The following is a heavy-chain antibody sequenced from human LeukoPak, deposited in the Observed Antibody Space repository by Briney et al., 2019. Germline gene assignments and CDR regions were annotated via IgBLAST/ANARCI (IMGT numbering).Heavy chain of an antibody. CDR2: ISAYNGNT. Sequence: ASVKVSCKASGYTFTSYGISWVRQAPGQGLEWMGWISAYNGNTNYAQKLQGRVTVTTDTSTSTAYMELRSLRSDDTAVYYCARNDYGDYVLYFDYWGQGTLVTVSS. V-gene: IGHV1-18*04. CDR3: ARNDYGDYVLYFDY. D-gene: IGHD4-17*01. CDR1: GYTFTSYG. J-gene: IGHJ4*02.